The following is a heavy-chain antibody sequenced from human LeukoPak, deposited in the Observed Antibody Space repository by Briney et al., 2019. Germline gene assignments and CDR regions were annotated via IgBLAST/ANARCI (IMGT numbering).Heavy chain of an antibody. V-gene: IGHV3-30*04. J-gene: IGHJ4*02. CDR2: ISYDGSNK. D-gene: IGHD4-17*01. Sequence: GRSLRLSCAASGFTFSSYAMHWVRQAPGKGLEWVAVISYDGSNKYYADSVKGRFTISRDNSKNTLYLQMNSLRAEDTAAYYCARNGDDADYYFDYWGQGTLVTVFS. CDR1: GFTFSSYA. CDR3: ARNGDDADYYFDY.